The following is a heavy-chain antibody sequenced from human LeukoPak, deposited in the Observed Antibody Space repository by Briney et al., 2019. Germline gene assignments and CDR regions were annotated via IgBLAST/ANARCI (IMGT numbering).Heavy chain of an antibody. D-gene: IGHD1-14*01. CDR2: LYSDGNT. J-gene: IGHJ4*02. V-gene: IGHV3-53*01. CDR3: ARGVEPLAANTLAY. Sequence: PGGSLRLSRAASGLTVITNDMTWVRQAPGKGLEWVSVLYSDGNTKYADSVQGRFTISRDNSKNTLYLEMNSLSPDDTAVYYCARGVEPLAANTLAYWGQGTLVTVSS. CDR1: GLTVITND.